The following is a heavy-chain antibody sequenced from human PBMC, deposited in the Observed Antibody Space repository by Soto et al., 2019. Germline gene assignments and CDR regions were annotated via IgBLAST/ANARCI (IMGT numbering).Heavy chain of an antibody. J-gene: IGHJ6*02. CDR3: AKGILSATIGPYAMDV. Sequence: GGSLRLSCEASGFAFSSYAMHWVRQAPGKGLEWVGVISYDGNYIYYADSVKGRFTISRDNSKDTLYVQVNSLRPEDTAVYYCAKGILSATIGPYAMDVWGQGTTVTVSS. V-gene: IGHV3-30*18. CDR2: ISYDGNYI. CDR1: GFAFSSYA. D-gene: IGHD3-16*01.